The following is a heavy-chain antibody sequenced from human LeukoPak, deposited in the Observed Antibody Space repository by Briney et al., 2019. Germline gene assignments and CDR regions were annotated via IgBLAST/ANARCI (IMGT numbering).Heavy chain of an antibody. J-gene: IGHJ4*02. CDR3: AKFLFRGGDCYSDY. CDR1: GFTFSSYA. D-gene: IGHD2-21*02. V-gene: IGHV3-23*01. Sequence: PGESLRLSCAASGFTFSSYAMSWVRQAPGKGLEWVSAISGSGGSTYYADSVKGRFTISRDNSKNTLYLQMNSLRAEDTAVYYCAKFLFRGGDCYSDYWGQGTLVTVSS. CDR2: ISGSGGST.